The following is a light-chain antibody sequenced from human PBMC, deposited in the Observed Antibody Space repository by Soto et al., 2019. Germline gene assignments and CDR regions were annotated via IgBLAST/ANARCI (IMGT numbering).Light chain of an antibody. CDR1: SSDVGGYNY. CDR2: DVS. V-gene: IGLV2-14*01. J-gene: IGLJ1*01. Sequence: QSVLTQPASVSGSPGQSITISCTGTSSDVGGYNYVSWYQQHPGKAPKLMIYDVSNRPSGVSNRFSGSKSGNTASLTISGLQAEDEADYSCSSYTSSSTLIYVFCTGTKLTVL. CDR3: SSYTSSSTLIYV.